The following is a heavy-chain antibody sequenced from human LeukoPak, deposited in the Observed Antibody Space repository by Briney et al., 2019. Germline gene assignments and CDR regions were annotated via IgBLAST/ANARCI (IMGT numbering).Heavy chain of an antibody. CDR2: ISGSGGST. V-gene: IGHV3-23*01. J-gene: IGHJ4*02. CDR3: AKGRDHIVVVTAMDY. Sequence: HAGGSLRLSCAASGFTVSSNYMSWVRQAPGKGLEWVSAISGSGGSTYYADSVKGRFTISRDNSKNTLYLQMNSLRAEDTAVYYCAKGRDHIVVVTAMDYWGQGTLVTVSS. D-gene: IGHD2-21*02. CDR1: GFTVSSNY.